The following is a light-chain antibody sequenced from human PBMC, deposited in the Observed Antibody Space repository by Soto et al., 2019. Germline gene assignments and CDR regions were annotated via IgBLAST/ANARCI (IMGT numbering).Light chain of an antibody. CDR1: QSVTIY. CDR2: DAS. V-gene: IGKV3-11*01. CDR3: QQRSDWPVT. Sequence: EIVLTQSPSTLSLSPGERATLSCRASQSVTIYLAWYQQKPGQAPRLLIYDASNRATGIPARFSGSGSGTDFTLTISSLEPEDFALYYCQQRSDWPVTFGQGNKV. J-gene: IGKJ1*01.